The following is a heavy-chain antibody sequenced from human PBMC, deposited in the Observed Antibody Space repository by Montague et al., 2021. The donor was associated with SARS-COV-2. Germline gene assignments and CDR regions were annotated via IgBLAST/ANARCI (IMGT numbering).Heavy chain of an antibody. V-gene: IGHV4-34*01. D-gene: IGHD2-2*01. CDR2: VCHRWSE. J-gene: IGHJ6*02. Sequence: SETLSLTCAVYVDCVVGELWRWIEEHPSEGQAPMWVVCHRWSENNNPSPTRRVNISIDTSTNQFSLKLSSVTAADTAVYYCARFAYRLLFIASYYCMDVGGQGTTVPVPS. CDR3: ARFAYRLLFIASYYCMDV. CDR1: VDCVVGEL.